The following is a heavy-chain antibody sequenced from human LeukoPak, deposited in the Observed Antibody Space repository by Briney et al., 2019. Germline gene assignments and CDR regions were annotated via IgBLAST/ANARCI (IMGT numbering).Heavy chain of an antibody. Sequence: GGSLRLSCAASGFMFSSQAMSWVRQAPGKGLERVSSISGSGIKTDYADSVKGRFTISRDNSKNTVYLEIKSLRVEDTAVYYCAKEFKNYNILFLDYWGQGIRVTVSS. CDR3: AKEFKNYNILFLDY. CDR2: ISGSGIKT. J-gene: IGHJ4*02. CDR1: GFMFSSQA. D-gene: IGHD3-9*01. V-gene: IGHV3-23*01.